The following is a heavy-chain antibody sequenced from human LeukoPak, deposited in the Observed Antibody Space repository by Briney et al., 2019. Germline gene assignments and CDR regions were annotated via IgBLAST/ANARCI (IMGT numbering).Heavy chain of an antibody. Sequence: SETLSLTCTASGGSISSSSYYWGWIRQPPGKGLEWIGSIYYSGSTYYNPSLKSRVTISVDTSKNQFSLKLSSVTAADTAVYYCASRWEPTAEYFQHWGQGTLVTVSS. V-gene: IGHV4-39*01. D-gene: IGHD4-23*01. CDR1: GGSISSSSYY. J-gene: IGHJ1*01. CDR3: ASRWEPTAEYFQH. CDR2: IYYSGST.